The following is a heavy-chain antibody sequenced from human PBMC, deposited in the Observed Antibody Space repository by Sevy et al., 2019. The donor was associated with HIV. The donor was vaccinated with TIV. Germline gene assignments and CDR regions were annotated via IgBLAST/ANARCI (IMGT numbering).Heavy chain of an antibody. V-gene: IGHV4-59*01. CDR1: GGFIGSYY. CDR3: ARDRGELYYFDY. J-gene: IGHJ4*02. CDR2: IYYDGSA. D-gene: IGHD3-10*01. Sequence: SETLSLTCTVSGGFIGSYYWSWIRQAPAKGLEWIGYIYYDGSANYNPSLKSRVTLSEDTLKNQVSLKLSSVTPADTAVYYCARDRGELYYFDYWGQGTLVTVSS.